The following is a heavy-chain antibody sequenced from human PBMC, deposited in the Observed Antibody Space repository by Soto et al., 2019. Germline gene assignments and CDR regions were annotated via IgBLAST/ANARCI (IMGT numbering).Heavy chain of an antibody. CDR3: AKNQGVELVPLDTVDWFDP. D-gene: IGHD2-8*01. CDR2: ISGSGFKK. Sequence: PGGSLRLSCAASGFIFKNFGMSWVRQAPGKGLEWISSISGSGFKKYYADSVKGRFTISRDNYKSTLYLELNNLSAEDTAVYHCAKNQGVELVPLDTVDWFDPWGQGSVVTVSS. CDR1: GFIFKNFG. V-gene: IGHV3-23*01. J-gene: IGHJ5*01.